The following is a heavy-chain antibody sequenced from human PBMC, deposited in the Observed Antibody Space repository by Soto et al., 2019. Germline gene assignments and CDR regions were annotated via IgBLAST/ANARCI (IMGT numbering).Heavy chain of an antibody. D-gene: IGHD5-18*01. CDR3: AKGDTAMVYVVFLDY. CDR2: ISYDGSNK. CDR1: GFTFSSYG. V-gene: IGHV3-30*18. J-gene: IGHJ4*02. Sequence: GGSLRLSCAASGFTFSSYGMHWVRQAPGKGLEWVAVISYDGSNKYYADSVKGRFTISRDNSKNTLYLQMNSLRAEDTAVYYCAKGDTAMVYVVFLDYWGQGTLVTVSS.